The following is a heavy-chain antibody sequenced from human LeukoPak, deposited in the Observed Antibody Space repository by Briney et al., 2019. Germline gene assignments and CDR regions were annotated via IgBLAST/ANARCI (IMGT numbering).Heavy chain of an antibody. D-gene: IGHD3-22*01. Sequence: GGSLRLSCAPSGFTFSSYAMHWVRQAPGKGLEWVAFIRYDGSNKYYADSVKGRFTISRDNSKNTLYLQMNSLRAEDTAVYYCANEPYYDSSGYFRGAFDYWGQGTLVTVSS. V-gene: IGHV3-30*02. CDR2: IRYDGSNK. CDR3: ANEPYYDSSGYFRGAFDY. CDR1: GFTFSSYA. J-gene: IGHJ4*02.